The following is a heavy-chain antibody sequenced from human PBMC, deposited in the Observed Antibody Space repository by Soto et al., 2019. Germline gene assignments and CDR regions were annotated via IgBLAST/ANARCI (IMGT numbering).Heavy chain of an antibody. CDR3: ARVGYSSGWHYFDY. D-gene: IGHD6-19*01. J-gene: IGHJ4*02. CDR1: GGSFSGYY. V-gene: IGHV4-34*01. CDR2: INHSGST. Sequence: SETLSLTCAVYGGSFSGYYWSWIRQPPGKGLEWIGEINHSGSTNYNPSLKSRVTISVDTSKNQFSLKLSSVTAADTAVYYCARVGYSSGWHYFDYWGQGTLVTVSS.